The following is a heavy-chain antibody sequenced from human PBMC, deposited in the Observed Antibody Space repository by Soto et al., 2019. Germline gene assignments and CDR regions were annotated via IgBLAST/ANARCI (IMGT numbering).Heavy chain of an antibody. J-gene: IGHJ6*02. CDR1: GYTFTSYG. CDR3: ARDVGGSSSSEGYYYYGMDV. CDR2: ISAYNGNT. D-gene: IGHD6-6*01. Sequence: ASVKVSCKASGYTFTSYGISWVRQAPGQGLEWMGWISAYNGNTNYAQKLQGRVTMTTDTSTSTAYMELRSLRSDDTAVYYCARDVGGSSSSEGYYYYGMDVWGQGTTVTVSS. V-gene: IGHV1-18*01.